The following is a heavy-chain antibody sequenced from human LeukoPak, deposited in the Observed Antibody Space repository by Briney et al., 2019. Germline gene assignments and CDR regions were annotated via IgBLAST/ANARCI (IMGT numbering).Heavy chain of an antibody. CDR1: RFTFSSYS. D-gene: IGHD6-19*01. CDR2: ISSSSSYI. Sequence: GGSLRLSCAASRFTFSSYSMNWVRQAPGKGLEWVSSISSSSSYIYYADSVKGRFTISRDNAKNSLYLQMNSLRAEDTAVYYCARGSGWGREYYFDYWGQGTLVTVSS. J-gene: IGHJ4*02. CDR3: ARGSGWGREYYFDY. V-gene: IGHV3-21*01.